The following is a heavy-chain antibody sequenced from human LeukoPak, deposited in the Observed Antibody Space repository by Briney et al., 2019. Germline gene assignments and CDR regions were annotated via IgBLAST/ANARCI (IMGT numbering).Heavy chain of an antibody. V-gene: IGHV4-31*03. J-gene: IGHJ4*02. CDR3: ARSSDYGDYD. CDR1: GGSVNSGGYY. CDR2: IYYSGRT. Sequence: PSQTLSLTCTVSGGSVNSGGYYWTWIRQHPGKGLEWLGYIYYSGRTYYNPSLKSRITILLDTSKNQFSLNLTSVSAADTAFYFCARSSDYGDYDWGQGTLITVSS. D-gene: IGHD4-17*01.